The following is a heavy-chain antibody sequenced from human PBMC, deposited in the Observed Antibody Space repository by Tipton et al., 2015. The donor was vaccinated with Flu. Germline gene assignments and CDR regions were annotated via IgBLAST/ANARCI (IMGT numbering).Heavy chain of an antibody. CDR2: FYPGDSDT. D-gene: IGHD1-1*01. CDR1: GYKFSNNW. CDR3: ARLPVTNGNDWKTFDD. Sequence: VQLVQSGAEVRKPGESLRISCKASGYKFSNNWIGWVRQMPGKGLEWLGIFYPGDSDTRYSPSFQGQVTMSGDKSISTAYLQWSSLKASDTAIYYCARLPVTNGNDWKTFDDWGQGTLVTVSS. J-gene: IGHJ4*02. V-gene: IGHV5-51*01.